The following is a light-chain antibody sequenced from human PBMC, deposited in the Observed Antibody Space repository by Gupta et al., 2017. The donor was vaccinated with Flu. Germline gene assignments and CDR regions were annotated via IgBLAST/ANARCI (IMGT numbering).Light chain of an antibody. V-gene: IGKV1-33*01. J-gene: IGKJ4*01. Sequence: DIQMTQSPSSLSAAVGDRVTITCQASQDISNYLNWYQQKPGKAPKLLIYDASNLVTGVPSRFSGSGCGTDFTFTISSRQPEEIAAYYCQQHDNRPPLTFGGGTKVEIK. CDR3: QQHDNRPPLT. CDR2: DAS. CDR1: QDISNY.